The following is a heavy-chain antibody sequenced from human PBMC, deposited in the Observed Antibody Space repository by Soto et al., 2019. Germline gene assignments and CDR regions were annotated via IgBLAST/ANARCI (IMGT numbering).Heavy chain of an antibody. CDR2: ISAGGGST. CDR3: AKVEAAAGTTTYYYYYGMDV. V-gene: IGHV3-23*01. J-gene: IGHJ6*02. Sequence: CRNYAMSRISKKKGKGLEWVSAISAGGGSTNYADSVKGRFTISRDNSKNTLYLQMNSLRAEDTAVYYCAKVEAAAGTTTYYYYYGMDVWGQGTTVTVSS. CDR1: CRNYA. D-gene: IGHD6-13*01.